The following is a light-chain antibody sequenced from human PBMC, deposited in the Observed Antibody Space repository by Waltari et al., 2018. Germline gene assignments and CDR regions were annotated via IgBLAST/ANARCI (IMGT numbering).Light chain of an antibody. CDR3: MQGLQTPT. CDR1: QSLLHSDGYNY. V-gene: IGKV2-28*01. CDR2: LVS. Sequence: DIVMTQSPLSLPVTPGEPASISCRSSQSLLHSDGYNYLDWYLQKPGQSPQLLIYLVSNRASGVPDRFSGSGSGTEFKLKISRVEAGDVGIYYCMQGLQTPTFGQGTKVELK. J-gene: IGKJ1*01.